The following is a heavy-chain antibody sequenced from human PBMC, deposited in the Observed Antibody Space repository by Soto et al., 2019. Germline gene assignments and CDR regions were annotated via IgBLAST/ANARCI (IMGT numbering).Heavy chain of an antibody. V-gene: IGHV4-4*02. D-gene: IGHD6-13*01. CDR3: ARSPSSSWYGGGAFDI. CDR2: IYHSGST. CDR1: GDSISSSNW. Sequence: QVQLQESGPGLVKPSGTLSLTCTVSGDSISSSNWWSWVRQPPGKGLEWIGEIYHSGSTNYNPSLKGRVTISVDKSKNQISLRLSSVTAADTAVFYCARSPSSSWYGGGAFDIWGQGTMVTVSS. J-gene: IGHJ3*02.